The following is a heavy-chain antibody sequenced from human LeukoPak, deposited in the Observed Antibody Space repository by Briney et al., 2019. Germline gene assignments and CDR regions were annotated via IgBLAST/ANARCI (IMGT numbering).Heavy chain of an antibody. J-gene: IGHJ4*02. CDR3: ARQGYDILTGSITTSDY. Sequence: PSETLSLTCTVSGGSISSYYWSWIRQPPGKGLEWIGSIYYSGSTYYNPSLKSRVTISVDTSKNQFSLRLSSVTAADTAVYYCARQGYDILTGSITTSDYWGQGTLVTVSS. V-gene: IGHV4-59*05. CDR1: GGSISSYY. D-gene: IGHD3-9*01. CDR2: IYYSGST.